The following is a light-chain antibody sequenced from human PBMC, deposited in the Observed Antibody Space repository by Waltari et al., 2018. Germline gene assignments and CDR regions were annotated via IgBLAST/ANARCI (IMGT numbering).Light chain of an antibody. J-gene: IGLJ1*01. Sequence: QSALTQPPSASGSPAQSVTISSPGSSSDVGGYNYVSWYQHHPGKAPKLMIYAVRNRPSGVPDRFSGSKSGNTASLTVSGLQAEDEADYYCSSYTGSNNFVFGTGTKVTVL. CDR3: SSYTGSNNFV. CDR2: AVR. CDR1: SSDVGGYNY. V-gene: IGLV2-8*01.